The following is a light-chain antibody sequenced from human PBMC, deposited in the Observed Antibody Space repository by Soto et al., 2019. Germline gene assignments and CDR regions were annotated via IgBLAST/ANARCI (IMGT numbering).Light chain of an antibody. V-gene: IGKV3-15*01. CDR2: ETS. CDR1: QSISSN. Sequence: EIVMTQSPATLSVSPGERATLSCRASQSISSNLAWYQHKPGQAPRLLIYETSTRATGIPGRFSGSGSGTEFTLTISSLQSEDYAVYYCQQYNNWPPWTFGQGTKVEIE. CDR3: QQYNNWPPWT. J-gene: IGKJ1*01.